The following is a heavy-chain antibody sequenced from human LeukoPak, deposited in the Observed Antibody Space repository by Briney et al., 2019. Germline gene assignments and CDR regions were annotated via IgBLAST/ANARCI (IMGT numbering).Heavy chain of an antibody. CDR3: ASEREQLAGTFEY. Sequence: PGGSLRLSCAASGFTFSSYSMNWVRQAPGKGLEWVSSISSSSSYIYYADSVKGRFTISRDNAKNSLYLQMNSLRAEDTAVYYCASEREQLAGTFEYWGQGTLVTVSS. CDR1: GFTFSSYS. V-gene: IGHV3-21*01. J-gene: IGHJ4*02. D-gene: IGHD6-13*01. CDR2: ISSSSSYI.